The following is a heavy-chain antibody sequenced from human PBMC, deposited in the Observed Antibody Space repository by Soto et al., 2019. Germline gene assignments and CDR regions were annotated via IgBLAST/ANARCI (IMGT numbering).Heavy chain of an antibody. CDR3: ASGGVNTVNDFFEY. V-gene: IGHV4-34*01. CDR2: INHSGST. J-gene: IGHJ4*02. D-gene: IGHD4-17*01. CDR1: VGSFSGYY. Sequence: SDTLSLTCAFYVGSFSGYYWSWIRHPPGKGLEWIGEINHSGSTNYNPSLKSRVTISVDTSKNQFSLKLSSVTAADTAVYYCASGGVNTVNDFFEYLGQGTLVIVS.